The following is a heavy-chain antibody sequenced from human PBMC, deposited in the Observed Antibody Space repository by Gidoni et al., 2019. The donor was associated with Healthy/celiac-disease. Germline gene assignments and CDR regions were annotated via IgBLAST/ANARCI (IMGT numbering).Heavy chain of an antibody. V-gene: IGHV3-23*01. Sequence: EVQLFESGGGLVQPGGSLRLSCAAPGFPFSIYAMSWVRPAPGKGLGGVSAISGSGGSTYYADSVKGRFTISRDNSKNTLYLQMNSLRAEDTAVYYCAKDSSGWFRTFGDFDYWGQGTLVTVSS. D-gene: IGHD6-19*01. J-gene: IGHJ4*02. CDR3: AKDSSGWFRTFGDFDY. CDR1: GFPFSIYA. CDR2: ISGSGGST.